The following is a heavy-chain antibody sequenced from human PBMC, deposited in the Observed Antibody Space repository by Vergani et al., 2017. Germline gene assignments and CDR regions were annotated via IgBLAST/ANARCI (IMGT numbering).Heavy chain of an antibody. CDR3: ARDKTVVVVPAEEYNWFDP. CDR1: GYTFTSYY. Sequence: QVQLVQSGAEVKKPGASVKVSCKASGYTFTSYYMHWVRQAPGQGLEWMGIINPSGGSTSYAQKFQGRVTMTGDTSTSTVYMELSSLRSEDTAVYYCARDKTVVVVPAEEYNWFDPWGQGTLVTVSS. J-gene: IGHJ5*02. CDR2: INPSGGST. D-gene: IGHD2-2*01. V-gene: IGHV1-46*01.